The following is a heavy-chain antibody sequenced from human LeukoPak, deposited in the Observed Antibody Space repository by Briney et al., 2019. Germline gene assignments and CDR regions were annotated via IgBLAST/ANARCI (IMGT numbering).Heavy chain of an antibody. Sequence: SVKVSCKASGGTFSSYAISWVRQAPGQGLEWMGRIIPIFGTANYAQKFQGRVTITTDESTSTAYMELSSLRSEVTAVYYCARVRGSGISFDYWGQGTLVTVSS. V-gene: IGHV1-69*05. J-gene: IGHJ4*02. CDR2: IIPIFGTA. CDR3: ARVRGSGISFDY. CDR1: GGTFSSYA. D-gene: IGHD3-10*01.